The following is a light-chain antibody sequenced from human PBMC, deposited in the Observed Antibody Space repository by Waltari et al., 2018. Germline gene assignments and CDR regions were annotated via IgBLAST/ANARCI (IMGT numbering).Light chain of an antibody. CDR2: SNS. CDR1: GSNIGAGYD. V-gene: IGLV1-40*01. J-gene: IGLJ2*01. Sequence: QSVLTQPPSVSGAPGQRVTIPCTGSGSNIGAGYDLHWYQQLPRAAPRLLIYSNSHRPSGVPGRFSGSRSGSSASLVITGLQTEDEATYYCQSYVSTHVIFGGGTLLTVL. CDR3: QSYVSTHVI.